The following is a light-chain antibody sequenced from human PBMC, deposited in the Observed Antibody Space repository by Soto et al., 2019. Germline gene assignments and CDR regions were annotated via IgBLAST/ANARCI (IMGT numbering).Light chain of an antibody. Sequence: EIVLTQSPGTLSLSPGERATLSCRASQSVGSNYLAWYQQKPGQAPRLLIYGASSRATGIPDRFSGSGSGTDFTLTLSRLEPEDFAVYYCQQYASSPLTFGGGTKVEIK. V-gene: IGKV3-20*01. CDR3: QQYASSPLT. J-gene: IGKJ4*01. CDR1: QSVGSNY. CDR2: GAS.